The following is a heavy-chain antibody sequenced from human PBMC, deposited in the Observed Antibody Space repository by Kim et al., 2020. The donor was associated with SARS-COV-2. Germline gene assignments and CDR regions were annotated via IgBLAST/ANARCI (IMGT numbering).Heavy chain of an antibody. CDR2: ISGPGGST. CDR1: GFTFGSYA. J-gene: IGHJ4*02. CDR3: AKDPGVVPYHYFDF. V-gene: IGHV3-23*01. D-gene: IGHD2-21*01. Sequence: GGSLRLSCAASGFTFGSYAMSWVRQAPGKGLECVSAISGPGGSTFYADSVKGRFTISRDNSKNTQYLQMDSLRAEDTAVYYCAKDPGVVPYHYFDFWGQGTLVTVSS.